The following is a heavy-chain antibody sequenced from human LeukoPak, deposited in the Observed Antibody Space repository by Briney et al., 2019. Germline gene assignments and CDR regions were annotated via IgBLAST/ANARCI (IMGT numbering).Heavy chain of an antibody. Sequence: SETLSLTCAVYGGSFSGYYWSWIRQPPGKGLEWIGEINHSGSTYYNPSLKSRVTISVDTSKNQFSLKLSSVTAADTAVYYCARSLGRYYYDSSGFDYWGQGTLVTVSP. CDR1: GGSFSGYY. V-gene: IGHV4-34*01. CDR2: INHSGST. CDR3: ARSLGRYYYDSSGFDY. J-gene: IGHJ4*02. D-gene: IGHD3-22*01.